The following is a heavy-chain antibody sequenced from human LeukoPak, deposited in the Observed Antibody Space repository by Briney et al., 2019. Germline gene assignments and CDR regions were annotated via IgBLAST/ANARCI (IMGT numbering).Heavy chain of an antibody. J-gene: IGHJ4*02. D-gene: IGHD2-15*01. CDR1: GYTFTGYY. Sequence: ASVKVSCKASGYTFTGYYMHWVRQAPGQRLEWMGGINPSGANTNYAQKFQGRVTMTRDTSISTAYMELSRLRSDDTALYYCARDFTGLLPPSYYFDYWGQGTLVTVSS. CDR2: INPSGANT. V-gene: IGHV1-2*02. CDR3: ARDFTGLLPPSYYFDY.